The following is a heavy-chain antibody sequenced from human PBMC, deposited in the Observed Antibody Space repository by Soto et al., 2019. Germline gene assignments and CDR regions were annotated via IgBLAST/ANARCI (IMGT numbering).Heavy chain of an antibody. V-gene: IGHV4-34*01. CDR2: INHSGST. D-gene: IGHD2-2*02. J-gene: IGHJ6*02. CDR3: ASGEIHSVYCSSTSCYTTYSYGMDV. Sequence: SETLSLTCAVYGGAFSGYYWTWIRQPPGKQLGWIGEINHSGSTNYNPSIKSRVTISVDTSKNQFSLTLSSVTAADTAVYYCASGEIHSVYCSSTSCYTTYSYGMDVSGQGPTVSVS. CDR1: GGAFSGYY.